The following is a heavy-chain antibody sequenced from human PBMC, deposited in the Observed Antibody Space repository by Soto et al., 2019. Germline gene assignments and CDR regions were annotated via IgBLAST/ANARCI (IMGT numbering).Heavy chain of an antibody. J-gene: IGHJ4*02. CDR2: IIPIFGTA. Sequence: ASVKVSCKASGGTFSSYAISWVRQAPGQGLEWMGGIIPIFGTANYAQKFQGRVTITADESTSTAYMELSSLRSEDTAVYYCARADSGGYYTFDYWGQGTLVTVSS. V-gene: IGHV1-69*13. CDR1: GGTFSSYA. D-gene: IGHD3-22*01. CDR3: ARADSGGYYTFDY.